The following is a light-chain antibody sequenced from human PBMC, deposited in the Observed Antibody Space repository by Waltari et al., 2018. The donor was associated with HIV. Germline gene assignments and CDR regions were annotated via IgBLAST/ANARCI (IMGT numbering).Light chain of an antibody. CDR2: EVS. CDR3: STWDRSLGAWV. J-gene: IGLJ3*02. CDR1: SSDVGGYNY. Sequence: QSALTQPPSASGSPGQSVTISCTGTSSDVGGYNYVSWYQQHPGKAPKLMIYEVSKRPSGVPDRFSGSKSGNTASLTVSGLQAEDEADYYCSTWDRSLGAWVFGGGTKLTVL. V-gene: IGLV2-8*01.